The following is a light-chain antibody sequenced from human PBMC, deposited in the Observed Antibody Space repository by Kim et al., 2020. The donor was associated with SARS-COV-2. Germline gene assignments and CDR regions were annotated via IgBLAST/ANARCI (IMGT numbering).Light chain of an antibody. J-gene: IGKJ5*01. Sequence: EIVLTQSPATLSLSPGERATLSCRASQSVRSFLAWYQQKPGQAPRLLIYDASNRATGIPARFSGSGSGTDFTLAISSLEPEDFAVYYCHQRSIWPITFGQGTRLEIK. CDR3: HQRSIWPIT. V-gene: IGKV3-11*01. CDR1: QSVRSF. CDR2: DAS.